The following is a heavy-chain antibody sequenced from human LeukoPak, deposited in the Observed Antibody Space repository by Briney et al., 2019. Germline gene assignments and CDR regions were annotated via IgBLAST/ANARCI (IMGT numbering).Heavy chain of an antibody. CDR1: GYTFTSYY. V-gene: IGHV1-46*01. Sequence: GASVKVSCKASGYTFTSYYMHWVRQAPGQGLEWMGIINPSGGSTSYAQKFQGRVTMTRDTSTSTVYMELSSLRSEDTAVYYCARDGFSSGWYTGKSFDPWGQGTLVTVSS. CDR3: ARDGFSSGWYTGKSFDP. CDR2: INPSGGST. J-gene: IGHJ5*02. D-gene: IGHD6-19*01.